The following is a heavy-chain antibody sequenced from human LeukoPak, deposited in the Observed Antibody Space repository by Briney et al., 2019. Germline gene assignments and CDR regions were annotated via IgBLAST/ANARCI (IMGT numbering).Heavy chain of an antibody. J-gene: IGHJ1*01. CDR3: AKPRWGGSYYEYFQH. CDR2: IYSGGST. CDR1: GFTVSSNY. D-gene: IGHD1-26*01. V-gene: IGHV3-53*01. Sequence: GGSLRLSCAASGFTVSSNYMSWVRQAPGKGLEWVSVIYSGGSTYYADSVRGRFTISRDNSKNTLYLQMNSLRAEDTAVYYCAKPRWGGSYYEYFQHWGQGTLVTVSS.